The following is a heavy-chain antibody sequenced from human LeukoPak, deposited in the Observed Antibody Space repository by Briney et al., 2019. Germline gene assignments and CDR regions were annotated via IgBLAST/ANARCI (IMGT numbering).Heavy chain of an antibody. V-gene: IGHV5-51*01. D-gene: IGHD2-21*02. J-gene: IGHJ4*02. CDR1: GYSFTSYW. CDR2: IYPGDSDT. Sequence: GESLKISCKGSGYSFTSYWIGWVRQMSGKGLEWMGIIYPGDSDTRYSPSSQGQVTISADKSISTAYLQWSSLKASDTAMYYCARTYCGGDCYSGFDYWGQGTLVTVSS. CDR3: ARTYCGGDCYSGFDY.